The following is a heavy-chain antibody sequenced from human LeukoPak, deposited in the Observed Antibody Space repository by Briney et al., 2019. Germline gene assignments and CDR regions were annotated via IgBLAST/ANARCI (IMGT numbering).Heavy chain of an antibody. CDR2: INHSGST. V-gene: IGHV4-34*01. D-gene: IGHD3-22*01. Sequence: SETLSLTCAVYGGSFSGYYWSWIRQPPGKGLEWIGEINHSGSTNYNPSLKSRVTISVDTSKNQFSLKLSSVTAADTAVYYCARGHSYYDSSGYYPYYYYYYMDVRGKGTTVTVSS. J-gene: IGHJ6*03. CDR1: GGSFSGYY. CDR3: ARGHSYYDSSGYYPYYYYYYMDV.